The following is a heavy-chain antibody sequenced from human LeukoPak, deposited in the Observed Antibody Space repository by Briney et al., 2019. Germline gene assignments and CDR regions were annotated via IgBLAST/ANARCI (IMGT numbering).Heavy chain of an antibody. CDR1: GFTVSSNY. D-gene: IGHD2-8*01. Sequence: GGSLRLTCAVSGFTVSSNYMSWVRQAPGKGLEWVSVIYSGGSTYYADSVKGRFTISRDNSKNTLYLQMNSLRPDDTALYYCSTDPRLLIYWGHGTLVTVSS. CDR2: IYSGGST. J-gene: IGHJ4*01. CDR3: STDPRLLIY. V-gene: IGHV3-53*01.